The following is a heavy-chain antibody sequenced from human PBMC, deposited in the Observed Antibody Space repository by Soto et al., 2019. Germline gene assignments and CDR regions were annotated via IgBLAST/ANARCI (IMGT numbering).Heavy chain of an antibody. CDR2: IYYSGST. V-gene: IGHV4-39*01. D-gene: IGHD6-6*01. CDR3: ARYLSSSSRHNRMYYFDY. CDR1: GGSISSSSYY. Sequence: QLQLQESGPGLVKPSETLSLTCTVSGGSISSSSYYWGWIRQPPGKGLEWIGSIYYSGSTYYNPSLKSRVTISVDTSKNQFSLKLSSVTAADTAVYYCARYLSSSSRHNRMYYFDYWGQGTLVTVSS. J-gene: IGHJ4*02.